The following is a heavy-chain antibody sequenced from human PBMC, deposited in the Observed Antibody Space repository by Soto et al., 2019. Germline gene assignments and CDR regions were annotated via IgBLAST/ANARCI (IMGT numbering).Heavy chain of an antibody. J-gene: IGHJ6*02. D-gene: IGHD6-13*01. Sequence: GGSLRLSCAASGFTFSSYAMSWVRQAPGKGLEWVSAISGSGGSTYYADSVKGRFTISRDNSKNTLYLQMNSLRAEDTAVYYCARLQQLFYYGMAVWGQGTTVTVSS. CDR2: ISGSGGST. CDR1: GFTFSSYA. V-gene: IGHV3-23*01. CDR3: ARLQQLFYYGMAV.